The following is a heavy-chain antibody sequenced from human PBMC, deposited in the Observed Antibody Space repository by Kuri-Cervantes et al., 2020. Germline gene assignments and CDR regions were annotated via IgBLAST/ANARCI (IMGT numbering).Heavy chain of an antibody. V-gene: IGHV3-23*01. CDR2: ISGSGGNT. CDR1: GFTFSSYA. J-gene: IGHJ6*03. CDR3: AKAKATSLYNYYMDV. Sequence: GESLKISCAASGFTFSSYAMSWVRQAPGKGLEWVSVISGSGGNTYYAESVKGRFTISRDNSMNTLYLQMNSLRAEDTAVYFCAKAKATSLYNYYMDVWGKGTTVTVSS. D-gene: IGHD5-12*01.